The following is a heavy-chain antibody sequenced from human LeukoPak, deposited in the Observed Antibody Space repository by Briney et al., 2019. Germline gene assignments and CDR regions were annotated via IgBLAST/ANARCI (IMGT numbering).Heavy chain of an antibody. Sequence: PGGSLRLSCAASGFTFSSYWMSWVRQAPGKGLEWVANIKQDGSEKYYADSVKGRFTISRDNSKNTLYLQMNSLRAEDTAVYYCAKDQIAAAGIWGQGTLVTVSS. CDR3: AKDQIAAAGI. CDR2: IKQDGSEK. CDR1: GFTFSSYW. V-gene: IGHV3-7*01. D-gene: IGHD6-13*01. J-gene: IGHJ4*02.